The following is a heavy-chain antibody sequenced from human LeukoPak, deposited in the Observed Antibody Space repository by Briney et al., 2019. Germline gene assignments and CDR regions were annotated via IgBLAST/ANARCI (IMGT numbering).Heavy chain of an antibody. CDR3: ARAGDFDY. V-gene: IGHV4-30-4*01. CDR1: AGSLTSGDNY. CDR2: IYNSGST. J-gene: IGHJ4*02. Sequence: SETLSLTCTVSAGSLTSGDNYWSWLRQPPGRGLEWIGFIYNSGSTYYNLSLKSRVTISVDTSKNQFSLKLTSVTAADTAVYYCARAGDFDYWGQGTLVTVSS.